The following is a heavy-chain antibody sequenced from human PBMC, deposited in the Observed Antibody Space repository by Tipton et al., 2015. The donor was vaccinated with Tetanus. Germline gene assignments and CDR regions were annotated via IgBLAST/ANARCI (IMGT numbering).Heavy chain of an antibody. Sequence: TLSLTCDVYGGSFSGNHWSWIRQPPGKGVEWIGEINHTGSTNYNPSLKSRVTISVDTSKNQFSLKLSSVTAADTAVYYCARGREVTTVTIIGAHDWYFDLWGRGTLVTVSS. V-gene: IGHV4-34*01. J-gene: IGHJ2*01. D-gene: IGHD4-17*01. CDR3: ARGREVTTVTIIGAHDWYFDL. CDR1: GGSFSGNH. CDR2: INHTGST.